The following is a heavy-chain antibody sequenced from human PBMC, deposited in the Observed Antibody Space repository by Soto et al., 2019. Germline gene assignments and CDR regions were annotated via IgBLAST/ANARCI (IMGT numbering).Heavy chain of an antibody. CDR1: GGSISNYY. CDR3: ARERREEIHDGYDIDY. J-gene: IGHJ4*02. Sequence: SETLSLTCTVSGGSISNYYWSWIRQPAGKGLQWIGRIYTSGSTDYNPSLKSRVTISIDTSKNQFSLKVTSMTAADTAVYYCARERREEIHDGYDIDYWGQGTLVTVSS. D-gene: IGHD5-12*01. CDR2: IYTSGST. V-gene: IGHV4-4*07.